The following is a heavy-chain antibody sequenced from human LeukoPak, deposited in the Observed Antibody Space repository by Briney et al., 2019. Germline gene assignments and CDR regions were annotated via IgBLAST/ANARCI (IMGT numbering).Heavy chain of an antibody. V-gene: IGHV3-7*01. CDR3: ARGIVDILTGYYGVPDAFDI. CDR2: IKQDGSEK. CDR1: GFTFSSYW. J-gene: IGHJ3*02. D-gene: IGHD3-9*01. Sequence: GGSLRLSCAASGFTFSSYWMSWVRQAPGKGLEWVANIKQDGSEKYYVDSVKGRFTISRDNAKNSLYLQMNSLRAEDTAVYYCARGIVDILTGYYGVPDAFDIWGQGTMVTVSS.